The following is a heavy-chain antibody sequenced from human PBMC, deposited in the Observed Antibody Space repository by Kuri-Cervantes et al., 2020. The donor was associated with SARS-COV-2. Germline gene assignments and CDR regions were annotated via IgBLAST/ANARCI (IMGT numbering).Heavy chain of an antibody. D-gene: IGHD3-3*01. J-gene: IGHJ4*02. V-gene: IGHV1-69*05. Sequence: SVKVSCKASGGTFSSYAIGWVRQAPGQGLEWMGGIIPIFGTANYAQKFQGRVTITTDESTSTAYMELRSLRSDDTAVYYCARGWSGYSLYYFDYWGQGTLVTVSS. CDR3: ARGWSGYSLYYFDY. CDR1: GGTFSSYA. CDR2: IIPIFGTA.